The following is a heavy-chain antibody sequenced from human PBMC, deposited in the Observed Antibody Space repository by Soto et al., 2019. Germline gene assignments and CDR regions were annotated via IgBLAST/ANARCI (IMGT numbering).Heavy chain of an antibody. J-gene: IGHJ6*02. Sequence: QVQLAQSGAEVKKPGSSVKVSCKASGGTLSNYAISWVRQAPGQGLEWMGVIIPIFASANYASRFQCRLMITADESTSTAYMELSSMRSEDTAFYYCAKDHVVGHSYYGMDVWGQGTKVTVSS. CDR2: IIPIFASA. D-gene: IGHD3-22*01. CDR3: AKDHVVGHSYYGMDV. CDR1: GGTLSNYA. V-gene: IGHV1-69*01.